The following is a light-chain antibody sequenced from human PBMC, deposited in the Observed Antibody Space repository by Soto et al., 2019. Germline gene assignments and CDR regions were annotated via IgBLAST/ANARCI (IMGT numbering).Light chain of an antibody. CDR2: DVS. Sequence: QSALTQPASVSGSPAHSITISCTGTSSDVGGYNYVSWYQQHPGKAPKLMIYDVSNRPSGVSNRFSGSKSGNTASLTISGLQAEDEADYYCSSYTSSSTLMVFGGGTKLTVL. CDR3: SSYTSSSTLMV. J-gene: IGLJ2*01. CDR1: SSDVGGYNY. V-gene: IGLV2-14*01.